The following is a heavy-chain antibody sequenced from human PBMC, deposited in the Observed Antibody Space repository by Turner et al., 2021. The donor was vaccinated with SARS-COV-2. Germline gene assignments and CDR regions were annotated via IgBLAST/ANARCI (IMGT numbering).Heavy chain of an antibody. CDR3: ARRLVVQGTDDYSYYYGMDV. Sequence: QVQLQESGPGLVNPSETLSVTCTVSGGSISNYYWNWIRQPAGKGLEWLGRLSTSGSTNYNPSLKSRVTMSVDTSKNQFSLELSSVTAADTAVYYCARRLVVQGTDDYSYYYGMDVWGQGTTVTVSS. J-gene: IGHJ6*02. CDR2: LSTSGST. D-gene: IGHD3-22*01. V-gene: IGHV4-4*07. CDR1: GGSISNYY.